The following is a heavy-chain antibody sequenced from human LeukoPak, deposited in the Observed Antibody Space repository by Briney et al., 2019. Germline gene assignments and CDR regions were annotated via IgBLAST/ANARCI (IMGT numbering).Heavy chain of an antibody. D-gene: IGHD3-3*01. Sequence: TLSLTCTVSGGSISSGSYYWSWIRQPAGKGLEWIGRIYTSGSTNYNPSLKSRVTISVDTSKNQFSLKLSSVTAADTAVYYCAREVYYDFWSGYYPENYYYYYMDVWGKGTTVTVSS. CDR3: AREVYYDFWSGYYPENYYYYYMDV. CDR1: GGSISSGSYY. V-gene: IGHV4-61*02. J-gene: IGHJ6*03. CDR2: IYTSGST.